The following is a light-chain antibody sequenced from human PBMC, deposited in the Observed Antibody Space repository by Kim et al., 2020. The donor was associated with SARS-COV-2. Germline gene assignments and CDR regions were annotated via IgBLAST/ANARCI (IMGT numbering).Light chain of an antibody. CDR1: QGINSR. Sequence: DIQMTQSPSSVSASVGDRVTITFRASQGINSRLAWYQQKPGTAPKLLIYAASSLQSGVPSRFSGSGSGTDFSLTISSLQPEDFAAYYCQQAYSFPYTFGQGTKLEI. J-gene: IGKJ2*01. V-gene: IGKV1-12*01. CDR3: QQAYSFPYT. CDR2: AAS.